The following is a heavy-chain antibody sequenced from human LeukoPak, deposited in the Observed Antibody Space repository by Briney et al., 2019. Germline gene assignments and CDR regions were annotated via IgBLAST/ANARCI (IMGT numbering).Heavy chain of an antibody. CDR3: ARAEYDILTGYYQIMYDY. V-gene: IGHV1-8*01. CDR2: MNPNSGNT. CDR1: GYTFTSYD. Sequence: ASVKVSCKASGYTFTSYDINWVRQATGQGLEWMGWMNPNSGNTGYAQKFQGRVTMTRNTSTSTAYMELSSLRSEDTAVYYCARAEYDILTGYYQIMYDYWGQGTLVTVSS. D-gene: IGHD3-9*01. J-gene: IGHJ4*02.